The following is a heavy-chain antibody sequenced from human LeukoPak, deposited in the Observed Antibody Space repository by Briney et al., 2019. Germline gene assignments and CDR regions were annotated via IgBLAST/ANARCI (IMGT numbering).Heavy chain of an antibody. D-gene: IGHD6-13*01. Sequence: GASVKVSCTASGYTFTSYAMHWVRQAPGQRLEWVGWINAGNGNTKYSQKFQGRVTITRDTSASTAYMELSSLRSEDTAVYYCARGGGYSSSWAYLVPWGQGTLVTVSS. CDR2: INAGNGNT. CDR1: GYTFTSYA. J-gene: IGHJ5*02. CDR3: ARGGGYSSSWAYLVP. V-gene: IGHV1-3*01.